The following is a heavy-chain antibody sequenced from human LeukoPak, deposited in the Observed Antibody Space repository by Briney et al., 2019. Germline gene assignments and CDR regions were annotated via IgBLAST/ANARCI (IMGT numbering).Heavy chain of an antibody. Sequence: PGGSLRLSCATSGFTFNSYAMSWVRQAPGKGLEWGAFIWSDGRKKYSADSVKGRFIITRDNSKHTLYLLMSSLGAEDTAVYYCVKGGVGDKYLDYWGQGTLVTVSS. J-gene: IGHJ4*02. V-gene: IGHV3-30*02. D-gene: IGHD1-26*01. CDR3: VKGGVGDKYLDY. CDR1: GFTFNSYA. CDR2: IWSDGRKK.